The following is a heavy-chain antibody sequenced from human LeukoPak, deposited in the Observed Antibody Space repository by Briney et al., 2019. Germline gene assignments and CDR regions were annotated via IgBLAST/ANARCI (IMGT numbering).Heavy chain of an antibody. D-gene: IGHD2-2*01. CDR1: GGSISSGSYY. V-gene: IGHV4-31*03. CDR2: IYSSGSA. J-gene: IGHJ4*02. CDR3: ARGGYCSSTSCSFDY. Sequence: SETLSLTCTISGGSISSGSYYWTWIRQHPGKGLEWIGYIYSSGSAYYNPSLKSRVTISIDTSKNQFSLMLSSVTAADTAVYYCARGGYCSSTSCSFDYWGQGTLVTVSS.